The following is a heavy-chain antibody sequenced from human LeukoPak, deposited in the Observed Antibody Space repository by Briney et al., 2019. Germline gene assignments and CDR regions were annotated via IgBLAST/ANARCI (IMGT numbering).Heavy chain of an antibody. D-gene: IGHD5-18*01. V-gene: IGHV1-69*06. J-gene: IGHJ6*04. CDR1: GGTFSSYA. CDR3: ASRGYSYGYYYYGMDV. CDR2: IIPVFGTA. Sequence: SVKVSCKASGGTFSSYAISWVRQAPGQGLEWMGGIIPVFGTANYAQKFQGRVTITADKSTSTAYMELSSLRSEDTAVYYCASRGYSYGYYYYGMDVWGKGTTVTVSS.